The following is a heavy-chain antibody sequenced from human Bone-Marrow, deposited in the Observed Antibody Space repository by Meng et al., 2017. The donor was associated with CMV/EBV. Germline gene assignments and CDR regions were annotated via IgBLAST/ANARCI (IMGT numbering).Heavy chain of an antibody. CDR2: IRSSGSII. CDR1: GFSFSDYY. D-gene: IGHD2-2*03. Sequence: GESLKISCAASGFSFSDYYMNWIRQAPGKGLEWVSYIRSSGSIIYYADSVKGRFTISRDNAKNSLYLQMNSLRAEDTAVYYCARDGYCSSTSCYHGMDVWGQGTTVTVSS. J-gene: IGHJ6*02. CDR3: ARDGYCSSTSCYHGMDV. V-gene: IGHV3-11*01.